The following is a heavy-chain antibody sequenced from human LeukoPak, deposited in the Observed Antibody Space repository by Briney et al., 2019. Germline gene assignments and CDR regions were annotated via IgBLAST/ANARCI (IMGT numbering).Heavy chain of an antibody. CDR3: SRENGAFSPFGY. D-gene: IGHD2-8*01. Sequence: SETLSLTCTVSGGSISSSSYYWGWIRQPPGKGLEWIGSIYYSGSTYYNPSLTSRVTMSLDRAKNLLSLNLNSVTAADTAVYYCSRENGAFSPFGYWGQGILVTV. V-gene: IGHV4-39*07. CDR2: IYYSGST. J-gene: IGHJ4*02. CDR1: GGSISSSSYY.